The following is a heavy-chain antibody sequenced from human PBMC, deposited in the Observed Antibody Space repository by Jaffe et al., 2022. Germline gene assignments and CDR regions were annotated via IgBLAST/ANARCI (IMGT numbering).Heavy chain of an antibody. V-gene: IGHV1-69*01. CDR3: AREPYIVVVVAATYFDY. Sequence: QVQLVQSGAEVKKPGSSVKVSCKASGGTFSSYAISWVRQAPGQGLEWMGGIIPIFGTANYAQKFQGRVTITADESTSTAYMELSSLRSEDTAVYYCAREPYIVVVVAATYFDYWGQGTLVTVSS. J-gene: IGHJ4*02. D-gene: IGHD2-15*01. CDR1: GGTFSSYA. CDR2: IIPIFGTA.